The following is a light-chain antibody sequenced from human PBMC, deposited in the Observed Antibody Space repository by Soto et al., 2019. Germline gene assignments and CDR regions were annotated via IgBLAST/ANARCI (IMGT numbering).Light chain of an antibody. J-gene: IGLJ3*02. V-gene: IGLV1-40*01. CDR2: GDN. Sequence: QSVLTQPPSVSGAPGQRVTISCTGSSSNIGAGYDVHWYQQLPGTAPKLLIYGDNNRPSGVPDRFSGSKSGTSASLAITGLQAEDEADYYCQSYDSSLSAWVFGGGIQLTVL. CDR3: QSYDSSLSAWV. CDR1: SSNIGAGYD.